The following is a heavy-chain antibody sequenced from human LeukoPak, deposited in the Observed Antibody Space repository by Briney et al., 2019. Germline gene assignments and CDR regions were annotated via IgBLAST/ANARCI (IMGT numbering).Heavy chain of an antibody. J-gene: IGHJ4*02. D-gene: IGHD3-22*01. Sequence: ASVKVSCKASGYTFTTAGIGWVRQAPGQVLEWMGWISTYHGNTNYAQIFQDRVTLTTDTSTSTVYMELRRLRSDDTAVYYCARRPNHYDTSGYDYWGQGTLVTASS. CDR2: ISTYHGNT. CDR1: GYTFTTAG. CDR3: ARRPNHYDTSGYDY. V-gene: IGHV1-18*01.